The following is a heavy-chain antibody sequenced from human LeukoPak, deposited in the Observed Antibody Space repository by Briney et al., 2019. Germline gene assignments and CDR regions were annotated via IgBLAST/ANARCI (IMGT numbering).Heavy chain of an antibody. Sequence: GGSLRLSCAASGFTFSSYSMNWVRQAPGRGLEWVSSISSSSSYIYYADSVKGRFTISRDNAKNSLYLQMNSLRAEDTAVYYCARPYGSGSYASYYYYMDVWGKGTTVTISS. CDR3: ARPYGSGSYASYYYYMDV. CDR1: GFTFSSYS. CDR2: ISSSSSYI. V-gene: IGHV3-21*01. D-gene: IGHD3-10*01. J-gene: IGHJ6*03.